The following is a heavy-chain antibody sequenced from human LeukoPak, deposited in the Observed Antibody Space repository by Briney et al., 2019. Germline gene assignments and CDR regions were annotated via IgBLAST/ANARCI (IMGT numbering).Heavy chain of an antibody. CDR3: ARDRDYGDYGRPHAFDI. Sequence: SQTLSLTCTVSGGSISSGDYYWSWIRQPPGKGLEWIGYIYYSGSTYYNPSLKSRVTTSVDTSKNQFSLKLSSVTAADTAVYYCARDRDYGDYGRPHAFDIWGQGTMVTVSS. CDR2: IYYSGST. CDR1: GGSISSGDYY. V-gene: IGHV4-30-4*01. J-gene: IGHJ3*02. D-gene: IGHD4-17*01.